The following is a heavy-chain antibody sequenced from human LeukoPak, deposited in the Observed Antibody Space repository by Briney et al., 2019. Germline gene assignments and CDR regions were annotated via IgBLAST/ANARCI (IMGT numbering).Heavy chain of an antibody. CDR2: IYHSGST. CDR1: GYSISSGYY. CDR3: ARIPVGASYFDY. Sequence: SETLSLTCAVSGYSISSGYYWGWIRQPPGKGLEWIGSIYHSGSTYYNPSLKSRVTISVDTSKNQFSLKLSSVTAADTAVYYCARIPVGASYFDYWGQGTLVTVSS. J-gene: IGHJ4*02. V-gene: IGHV4-38-2*01. D-gene: IGHD1-26*01.